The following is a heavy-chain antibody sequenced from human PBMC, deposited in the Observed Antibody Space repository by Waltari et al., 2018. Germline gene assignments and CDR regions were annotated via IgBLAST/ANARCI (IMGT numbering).Heavy chain of an antibody. V-gene: IGHV3-23*01. D-gene: IGHD1-1*01. Sequence: EVQLLESGGGSAQPGESLRLSCAASGFTFDIYAMSWVRQAPGKGLEWVSSLSGSGGDKYYADSVKGRFTVSRDNSKNKVYLQMNNLRAEDTAVYYCTKDLTTAPGNVNWFHPWGQGTLVTVSS. CDR3: TKDLTTAPGNVNWFHP. CDR2: LSGSGGDK. CDR1: GFTFDIYA. J-gene: IGHJ5*02.